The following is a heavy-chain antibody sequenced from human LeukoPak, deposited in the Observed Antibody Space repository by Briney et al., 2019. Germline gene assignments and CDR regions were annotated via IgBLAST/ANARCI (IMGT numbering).Heavy chain of an antibody. CDR1: GGSINSYH. V-gene: IGHV4-4*07. D-gene: IGHD4-23*01. CDR3: ARGGKATVVTL. Sequence: SGTLSLTCNVSGGSINSYHWSWIRQPAGEGLEWIGRLYSSGSFNYNPSLKSRVSMSVDTSKNQFSLKLTSVTAADTAAYFCARGGKATVVTLWGPGILVTVS. J-gene: IGHJ4*02. CDR2: LYSSGSF.